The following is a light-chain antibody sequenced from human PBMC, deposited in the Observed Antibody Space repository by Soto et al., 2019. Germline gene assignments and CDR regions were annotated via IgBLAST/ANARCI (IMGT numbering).Light chain of an antibody. CDR1: QSISSY. CDR2: AAS. V-gene: IGKV1-39*01. CDR3: QQSYSTLT. J-gene: IGKJ3*01. Sequence: DIQMTQSPSSLSASVGDRVTITCRASQSISSYLNWYQQKPGKAPKLLIYAASSLQSGVPSRFSGSGSATACTLTISSLQPEDVATYYCQQSYSTLTFGPGTKVDIK.